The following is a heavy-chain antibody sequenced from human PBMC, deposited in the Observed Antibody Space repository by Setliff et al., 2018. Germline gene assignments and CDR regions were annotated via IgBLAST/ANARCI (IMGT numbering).Heavy chain of an antibody. V-gene: IGHV1-46*01. CDR2: IDPSADYT. D-gene: IGHD5-18*01. CDR3: ARAPLESGYYYGQGHYFDN. J-gene: IGHJ4*02. CDR1: GYTFTGYY. Sequence: ASVKVSCKASGYTFTGYYLHWVRQAPGQGLEWMGIIDPSADYTNYAQKFQGRVTMTRDTSTTTVYMELSSLRSEDTAVYYCARAPLESGYYYGQGHYFDNWGQGTLVTVSS.